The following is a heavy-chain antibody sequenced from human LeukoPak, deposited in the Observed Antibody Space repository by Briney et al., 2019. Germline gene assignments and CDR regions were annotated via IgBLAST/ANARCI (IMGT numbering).Heavy chain of an antibody. CDR3: ARDHHLSLGPLLSMEGLDY. V-gene: IGHV1-2*02. J-gene: IGHJ4*02. CDR2: INPNSGGT. Sequence: ASVKVSCKASGYTFTVYYKHWVRQAPGQGLEWMGWINPNSGGTNYAQKFQGRVTMTRDTSISTAYMELSRLRFDDTAVYYCARDHHLSLGPLLSMEGLDYWGQGTLVTVSS. CDR1: GYTFTVYY. D-gene: IGHD3-10*01.